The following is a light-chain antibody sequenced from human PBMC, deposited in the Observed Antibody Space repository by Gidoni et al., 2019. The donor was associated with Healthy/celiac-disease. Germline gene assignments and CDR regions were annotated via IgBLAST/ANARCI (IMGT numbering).Light chain of an antibody. CDR1: QNVLYSSNNKNY. J-gene: IGKJ1*01. V-gene: IGKV4-1*01. CDR3: QQYYSTPRT. CDR2: WAS. Sequence: DIVMTQSPDSLAVSLCERATINCKSSQNVLYSSNNKNYLDWYQKKPGQTPKLLSYWASTRESGVPHRFSGRGSGTDFTLNISSLQAEDVAVYYCQQYYSTPRTFGQGTKVEIK.